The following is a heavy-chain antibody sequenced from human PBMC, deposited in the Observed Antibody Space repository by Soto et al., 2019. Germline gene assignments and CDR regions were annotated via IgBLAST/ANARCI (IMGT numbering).Heavy chain of an antibody. D-gene: IGHD3-16*01. V-gene: IGHV3-11*01. CDR3: ARDRLATNYYFDY. CDR1: EFKFSDYY. CDR2: IRSSGTTT. Sequence: GGSLRLSCAASEFKFSDYYMTWIRQAPGKGLEWVSYIRSSGTTTYYADSVKGRFIISRDNAKNSLFLQMNSLRAEDTAVYYCARDRLATNYYFDYWGQGTLVTVSS. J-gene: IGHJ4*02.